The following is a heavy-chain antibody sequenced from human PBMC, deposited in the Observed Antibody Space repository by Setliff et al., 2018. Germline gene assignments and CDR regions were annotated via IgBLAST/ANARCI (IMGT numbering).Heavy chain of an antibody. Sequence: SETLSLTCAAYGGTFSDYHWTWIRQSPEKGLEWIGEINHRGSTNYNPSLKSRVTISVDTSKNQFSLRLSSVTAADTAVYYCARGRAGHSGWYSAFYYYMDVWGKGTTVTVSS. V-gene: IGHV4-34*09. CDR1: GGTFSDYH. J-gene: IGHJ6*03. D-gene: IGHD6-19*01. CDR3: ARGRAGHSGWYSAFYYYMDV. CDR2: INHRGST.